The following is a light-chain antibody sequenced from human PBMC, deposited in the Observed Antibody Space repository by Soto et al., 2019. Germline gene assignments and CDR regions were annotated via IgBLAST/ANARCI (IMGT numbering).Light chain of an antibody. CDR2: GAS. V-gene: IGKV3-15*01. CDR3: QQYNNWPIP. J-gene: IGKJ5*01. Sequence: EIVMTQSPATLSVSPGERATLSCRASQSVSSKLAWYQQKPGQAPRLLIYGASTRATAIPARFSGSGSGTQFTLTISSLQSEDFAGYYCQQYNNWPIPFGQGTRLEIK. CDR1: QSVSSK.